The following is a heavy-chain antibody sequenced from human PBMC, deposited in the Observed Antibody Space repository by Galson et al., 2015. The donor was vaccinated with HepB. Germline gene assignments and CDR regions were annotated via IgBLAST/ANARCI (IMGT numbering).Heavy chain of an antibody. CDR1: RFTFSSHA. CDR2: ISGSGGTT. Sequence: SLRLSCAASRFTFSSHAMSWVRQAPGQGLEWVSAISGSGGTTYYADSVKGRFTIARDNSNNTLYLLMNSLRAEDAAIYYCARDLTWSPLFFLDYWGQGTLVTVSS. D-gene: IGHD2-21*01. V-gene: IGHV3-23*01. CDR3: ARDLTWSPLFFLDY. J-gene: IGHJ4*02.